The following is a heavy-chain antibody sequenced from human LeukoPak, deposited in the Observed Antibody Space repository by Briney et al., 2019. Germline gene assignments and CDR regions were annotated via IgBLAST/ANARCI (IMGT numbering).Heavy chain of an antibody. CDR3: VSGGSSFRPYYFDY. CDR1: GYFIHSGHY. D-gene: IGHD6-6*01. V-gene: IGHV4-38-2*02. J-gene: IGHJ4*02. Sequence: SETLSLTCSVSGYFIHSGHYWGWIRQPPGKGLEWIGSLYHSGSTYYNPSLKSRLTISVDTTKNLFSLKLTSVTAADTSVYYCVSGGSSFRPYYFDYWGQGTLVTVSS. CDR2: LYHSGST.